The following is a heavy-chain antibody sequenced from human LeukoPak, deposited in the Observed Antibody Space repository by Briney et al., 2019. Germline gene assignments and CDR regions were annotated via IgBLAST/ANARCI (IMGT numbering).Heavy chain of an antibody. CDR1: GGSITNYY. D-gene: IGHD3-3*01. CDR3: AREGGFYRPLDY. J-gene: IGHJ4*02. CDR2: IYYSGST. V-gene: IGHV4-59*12. Sequence: SETLSLTCTVSGGSITNYYWTWIRQPPGKGLEWIGYIYYSGSTNYNPSLKSRVTISVDTSKSQFSLKLTSVTAADTAVYYCAREGGFYRPLDYSGQGTLVTVSS.